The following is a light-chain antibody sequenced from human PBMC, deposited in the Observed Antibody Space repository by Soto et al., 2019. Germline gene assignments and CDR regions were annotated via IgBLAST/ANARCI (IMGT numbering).Light chain of an antibody. V-gene: IGKV1-27*01. Sequence: IQMTQSPSSLSASVGDRVTITCLASQGISNYLAWYQQKPGKVPKLLIYAASTLQSGVPSRFSGSGSGTDFTLTITSLQHEDVATYYCQKYNSAPYTFGQGTKADIK. J-gene: IGKJ2*01. CDR1: QGISNY. CDR3: QKYNSAPYT. CDR2: AAS.